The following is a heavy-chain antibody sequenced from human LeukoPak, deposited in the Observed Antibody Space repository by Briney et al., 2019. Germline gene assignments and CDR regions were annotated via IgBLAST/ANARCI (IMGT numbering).Heavy chain of an antibody. J-gene: IGHJ4*02. Sequence: SVKVSCKASGGTFSSYAISRVRQAPGQGLEWMGGIIPIFGTANYAQEFQGRVTITTDESTSTAYMELSSLRSEDTAVYYCTRVSSGSYARYFDYWGQGTLVTVSS. V-gene: IGHV1-69*05. CDR1: GGTFSSYA. D-gene: IGHD3-10*01. CDR3: TRVSSGSYARYFDY. CDR2: IIPIFGTA.